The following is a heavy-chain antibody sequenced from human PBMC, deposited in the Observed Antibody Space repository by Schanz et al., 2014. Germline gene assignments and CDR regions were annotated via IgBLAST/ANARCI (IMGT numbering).Heavy chain of an antibody. CDR3: ARRGLRVDGVFDY. V-gene: IGHV3-66*02. Sequence: EVQLVESGGGLVQPGGSLRLSCAASGFSISFHWMSWVRQAPGKGPEWVSTISGGGGGYRPYADSVKGRFTISRDNSKNTLYLQMNSLRIEDTALYYCARRGLRVDGVFDYWGQGTLVTVSS. CDR1: GFSISFHW. D-gene: IGHD4-17*01. J-gene: IGHJ4*02. CDR2: ISGGGGGYR.